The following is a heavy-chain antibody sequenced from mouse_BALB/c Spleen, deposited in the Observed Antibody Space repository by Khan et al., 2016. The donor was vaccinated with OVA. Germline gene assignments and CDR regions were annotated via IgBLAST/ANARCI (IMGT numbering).Heavy chain of an antibody. D-gene: IGHD2-14*01. J-gene: IGHJ3*01. CDR3: VRDGAYHRSDGWFAY. CDR1: GYTFTSYT. CDR2: INPSNGYT. Sequence: VELVESGAELARPGASVKMSCKASGYTFTSYTIHWIKKRPGQGLEWIGYINPSNGYTYYNQKFKDKATLTTDKSSTTAYLQLSSLTSDDSAVCSCVRDGAYHRSDGWFAYWGQGTLVTVSA. V-gene: IGHV1-4*01.